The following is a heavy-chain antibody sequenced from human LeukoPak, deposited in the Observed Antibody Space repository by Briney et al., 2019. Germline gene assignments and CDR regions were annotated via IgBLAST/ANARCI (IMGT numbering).Heavy chain of an antibody. Sequence: GRSLRLSCAASGFTFSSYGMHWVRQAPGKGLEWVAVIWYDGSNKYYADSVKGRFTISRDNSKNTLYLQMNSLRAEDTAVYYCARGGSSGSYFDYWGQGTLVTVSS. J-gene: IGHJ4*02. D-gene: IGHD3-22*01. V-gene: IGHV3-33*01. CDR1: GFTFSSYG. CDR3: ARGGSSGSYFDY. CDR2: IWYDGSNK.